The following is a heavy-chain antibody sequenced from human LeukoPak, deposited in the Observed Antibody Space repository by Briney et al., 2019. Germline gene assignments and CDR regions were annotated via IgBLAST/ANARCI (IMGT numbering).Heavy chain of an antibody. CDR3: ARDRRDGYNWHAFDI. D-gene: IGHD5-24*01. V-gene: IGHV4-31*03. Sequence: SQTLSLTCTVSGDSFSSDDYYWSWIRQHPGKGLEWIGYIYYSGNTYYNPSLKSRVTISVDTSKNQFSLKLSSVTAADTAVYYCARDRRDGYNWHAFDIWGRGTMVTVSS. CDR2: IYYSGNT. J-gene: IGHJ3*02. CDR1: GDSFSSDDYY.